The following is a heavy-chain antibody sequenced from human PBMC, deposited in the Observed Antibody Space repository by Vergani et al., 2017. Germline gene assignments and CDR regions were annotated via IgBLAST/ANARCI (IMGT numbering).Heavy chain of an antibody. CDR3: AKAGGSRVVIGPYYMDV. V-gene: IGHV3-48*01. J-gene: IGHJ6*03. CDR2: ISSSSSTI. Sequence: EVQLVESGGGLVQPGGSLRLSCAASGFTFSSYSMNWVRQAPGKGLEWVSYISSSSSTIYYADSVKGRFTISRDNAKNSLYLQMNSLRAEDTAVYYCAKAGGSRVVIGPYYMDVWGKGTTVTVSS. D-gene: IGHD3-3*01. CDR1: GFTFSSYS.